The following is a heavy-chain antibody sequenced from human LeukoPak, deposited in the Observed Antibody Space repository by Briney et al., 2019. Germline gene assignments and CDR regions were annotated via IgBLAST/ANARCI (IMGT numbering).Heavy chain of an antibody. CDR2: IHTSGST. J-gene: IGHJ4*02. D-gene: IGHD2-15*01. V-gene: IGHV4-59*10. CDR1: GGSFSGYY. CDR3: ARGSGTPYYFDY. Sequence: SETLSLTCAVYGGSFSGYYWSWIRQPAGKGLEWIGRIHTSGSTNYNPSLNSRVTMSVDTSKNQFSLKLSSVTAADTAVYYCARGSGTPYYFDYWGQGTLVTVSS.